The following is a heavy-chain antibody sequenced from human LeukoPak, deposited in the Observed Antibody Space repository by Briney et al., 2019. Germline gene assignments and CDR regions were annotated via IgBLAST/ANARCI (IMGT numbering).Heavy chain of an antibody. D-gene: IGHD3-10*01. V-gene: IGHV1-2*02. J-gene: IGHJ5*02. CDR3: ARDAEENYGSGSYYNGYNWFDP. CDR1: GYTFTGYY. CDR2: INPNSGGT. Sequence: ASVKVSCKASGYTFTGYYMHWVRQAPGQGLEWMGWINPNSGGTNYAQKFQGRITMTRDTSISTAYMELSRLRSDDTAVYYCARDAEENYGSGSYYNGYNWFDPWGQGTLVTVSS.